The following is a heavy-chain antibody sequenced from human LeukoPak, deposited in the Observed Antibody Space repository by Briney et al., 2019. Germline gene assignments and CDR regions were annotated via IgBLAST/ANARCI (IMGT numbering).Heavy chain of an antibody. CDR1: GGSISSSSYY. Sequence: PSETLSLTCTVSGGSISSSSYYWGWIRQPPGKGLEWIGSIYYSGSTYYNPSLKSRVTISVDTSKNQFSLKLSSVTAADTAVYYCARGGRVIITMIVEFDYWGQGTLVTVSS. CDR3: ARGGRVIITMIVEFDY. J-gene: IGHJ4*02. CDR2: IYYSGST. V-gene: IGHV4-39*07. D-gene: IGHD3-22*01.